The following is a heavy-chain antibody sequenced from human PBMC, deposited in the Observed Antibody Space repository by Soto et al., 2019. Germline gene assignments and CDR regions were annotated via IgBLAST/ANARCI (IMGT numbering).Heavy chain of an antibody. CDR1: GYIFTTYW. D-gene: IGHD3-22*01. Sequence: GESLKISCRASGYIFTTYWIGWVRQMPGKGLEWMGIIHPTDSDTRYSPSFQGQVTISADKSINTAYLQWSSLEASDTAMYYCARDSSASLHYYYGMDVWGQGTTVTVSS. CDR2: IHPTDSDT. J-gene: IGHJ6*02. CDR3: ARDSSASLHYYYGMDV. V-gene: IGHV5-51*01.